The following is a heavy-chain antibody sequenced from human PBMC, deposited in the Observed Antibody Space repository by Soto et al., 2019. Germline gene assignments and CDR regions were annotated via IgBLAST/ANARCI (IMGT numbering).Heavy chain of an antibody. D-gene: IGHD3-3*01. CDR1: VFNVSDNY. Sequence: EVQLVESGGRLIQPGGSLRVSCEASVFNVSDNYMTWLREAPGKGLEWFSLIDTAGRTNYAQSAKGRFTISRDNAKNTLHLQMNSLRAEDTALYYCARGATYYDFWSGYYTSYTYYGMDVGGQGTTVTVSS. J-gene: IGHJ6*01. CDR2: IDTAGRT. V-gene: IGHV3-53*01. CDR3: ARGATYYDFWSGYYTSYTYYGMDV.